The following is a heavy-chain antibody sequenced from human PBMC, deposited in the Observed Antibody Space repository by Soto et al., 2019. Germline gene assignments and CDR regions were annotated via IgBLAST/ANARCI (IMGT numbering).Heavy chain of an antibody. V-gene: IGHV1-8*01. D-gene: IGHD2-15*01. Sequence: QVQLVQSGAEVKKPGASVKVSCKASGYTFTSYDINWVRQATGQGLEWMGWMNPNRGNTGYAQKFQGRVTMTRNTSISTAYMELSSLRSEDTAVYYCARGVRNRYCSGGSCYYFDYWGQGTLVTVSS. CDR3: ARGVRNRYCSGGSCYYFDY. CDR2: MNPNRGNT. J-gene: IGHJ4*02. CDR1: GYTFTSYD.